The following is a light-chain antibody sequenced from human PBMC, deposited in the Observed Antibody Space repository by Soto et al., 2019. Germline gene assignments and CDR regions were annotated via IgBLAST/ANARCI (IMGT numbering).Light chain of an antibody. V-gene: IGKV3-20*01. CDR1: QSVSSSY. CDR2: GAS. J-gene: IGKJ1*01. CDR3: QQYGSSPRPT. Sequence: EIVLTQSPGTLSLSPGERATLSCRASQSVSSSYLAWYQQKPGQAPRLLIYGASSRATGIPDRFSGSGSGRGLTFTISRLEAEDFAVYYCQQYGSSPRPTFGQGTKVDIK.